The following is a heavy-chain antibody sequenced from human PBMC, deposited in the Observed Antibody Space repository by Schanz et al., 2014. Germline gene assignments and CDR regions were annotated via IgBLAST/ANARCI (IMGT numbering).Heavy chain of an antibody. D-gene: IGHD3-10*01. Sequence: QVQLVQSGAEVKKPGASVKVSCKTSGYTFTDYPINWVRQAPGQGLEWMGRIIPILGIANYAQKFQGRVTITADRSTSTAYMELSSLRSEDTAVYYCARGRGFYDYWGQGTLVTVSS. J-gene: IGHJ4*02. CDR2: IIPILGIA. V-gene: IGHV1-69*04. CDR3: ARGRGFYDY. CDR1: GYTFTDYP.